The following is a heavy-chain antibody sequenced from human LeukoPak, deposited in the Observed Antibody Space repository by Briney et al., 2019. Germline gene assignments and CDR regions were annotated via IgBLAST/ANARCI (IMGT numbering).Heavy chain of an antibody. Sequence: PSETLSLTCTVSTGSISSSGYYCSWIRQHPGKGLEGIGCIYYSGSTYYNPSLKSRVTISVATSKNQFSLSLSSVTAADTAVYYCARNADIYYYVDTWGQGTLVTVSS. CDR1: TGSISSSGYY. V-gene: IGHV4-31*03. CDR3: ARNADIYYYVDT. CDR2: IYYSGST. J-gene: IGHJ5*02. D-gene: IGHD3-10*02.